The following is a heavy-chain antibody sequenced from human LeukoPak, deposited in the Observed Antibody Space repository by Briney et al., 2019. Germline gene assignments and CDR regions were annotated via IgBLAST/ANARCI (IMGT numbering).Heavy chain of an antibody. Sequence: ASVKVSCKASGYTFTDYYMHWVRQAPGQGLEWMGWINPNSGGTNYAQKFQGRVTMTRDTSISTVYMEMSRLRSDDTAVYYCARESFIQLWSDFDYWGQGTLVTVSS. D-gene: IGHD5-18*01. V-gene: IGHV1-2*02. CDR2: INPNSGGT. CDR1: GYTFTDYY. CDR3: ARESFIQLWSDFDY. J-gene: IGHJ4*02.